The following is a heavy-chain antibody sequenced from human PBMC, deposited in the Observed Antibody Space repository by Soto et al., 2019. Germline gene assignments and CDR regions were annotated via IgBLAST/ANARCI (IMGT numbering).Heavy chain of an antibody. D-gene: IGHD6-13*01. J-gene: IGHJ3*01. CDR3: AKAGTIAGTGTTPRAFDV. V-gene: IGHV3-30*18. CDR1: GFMFNAYG. CDR2: ISFDGSNK. Sequence: QVPLVESGGGVVQPGRSLRLSCEASGFMFNAYGMHWVRQAPGKGLEWVAVISFDGSNKYYAESVKGRFTISRDNSKNTVYLEMLSLRPEDTAVFYCAKAGTIAGTGTTPRAFDVWGQGTMVTVSS.